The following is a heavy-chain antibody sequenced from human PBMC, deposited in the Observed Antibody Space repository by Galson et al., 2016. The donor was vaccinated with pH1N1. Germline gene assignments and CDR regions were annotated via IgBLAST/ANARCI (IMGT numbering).Heavy chain of an antibody. CDR2: ISWNSGNI. J-gene: IGHJ3*01. Sequence: SLRLSYAASGFTFNDYAMHWVRLLPGKGLEWVSGISWNSGNIDYADSVKGRFTVSRDKAKSSLHLQMNSLRPEDTAFYFCAKVMVQAGLQGDAFDVWGPGTMVAVSS. CDR1: GFTFNDYA. V-gene: IGHV3-9*01. CDR3: AKVMVQAGLQGDAFDV. D-gene: IGHD2-2*01.